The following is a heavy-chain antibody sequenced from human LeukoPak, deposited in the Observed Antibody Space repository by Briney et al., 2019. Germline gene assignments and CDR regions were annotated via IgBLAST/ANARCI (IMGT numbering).Heavy chain of an antibody. D-gene: IGHD3-22*01. J-gene: IGHJ1*01. CDR2: IIPIFGTA. CDR3: ARALTYYYDSSGYYTKYFQH. Sequence: ASVKVSCKASGGTFSSYAISWVRQAPGQGLEWMGKIIPIFGTANYAQKFQGRVTITTDESTSTAYMELSSLRSEDTAVYYCARALTYYYDSSGYYTKYFQHWGQGTLVTVSS. V-gene: IGHV1-69*05. CDR1: GGTFSSYA.